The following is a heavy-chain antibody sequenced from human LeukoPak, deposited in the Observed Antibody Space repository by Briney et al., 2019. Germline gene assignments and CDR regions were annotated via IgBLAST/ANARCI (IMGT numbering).Heavy chain of an antibody. CDR2: ISASGGST. J-gene: IGHJ1*01. Sequence: GGSLRLSCAASGFTFSSYAMGWVRQAPGKGLEWVSTISASGGSTFYADSVKGRFTMSRDNSKNTLYLQMNSLRVVDTAVYYCAKERDDDNPDFRHWGQGTLVTVSS. CDR3: AKERDDDNPDFRH. V-gene: IGHV3-23*01. D-gene: IGHD5-24*01. CDR1: GFTFSSYA.